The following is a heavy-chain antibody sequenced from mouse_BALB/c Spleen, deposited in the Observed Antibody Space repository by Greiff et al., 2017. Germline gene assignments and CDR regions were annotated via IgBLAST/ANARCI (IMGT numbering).Heavy chain of an antibody. Sequence: EVQRVESGGGLVQPKGSLKLSCAASGFTFNSYAMHWVCQAPGKGLEWVARIRSKSNNYATYYADSVKDRFTISRDDSQSMLYLQMNNLKTEDTAMYYCVRDDGNRAMDYWGQGTSVTVSS. D-gene: IGHD2-1*01. V-gene: IGHV10-3*03. J-gene: IGHJ4*01. CDR1: GFTFNSYA. CDR2: IRSKSNNYAT. CDR3: VRDDGNRAMDY.